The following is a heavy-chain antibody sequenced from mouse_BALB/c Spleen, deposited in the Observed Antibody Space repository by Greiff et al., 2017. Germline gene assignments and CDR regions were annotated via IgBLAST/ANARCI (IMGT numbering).Heavy chain of an antibody. CDR1: GYTFTSYY. CDR3: TRLGGYDEAWFAY. CDR2: INPSNGGT. D-gene: IGHD2-2*01. Sequence: VQLVESGAELVKPGASVKLSCKASGYTFTSYYMYWVKQRPGQGLEWIGEINPSNGGTNFNEKFKSKATLTVDKSSSTAYMQLSSLTSEDSAVYYCTRLGGYDEAWFAYWGQGTLVTVSA. V-gene: IGHV1S81*02. J-gene: IGHJ3*01.